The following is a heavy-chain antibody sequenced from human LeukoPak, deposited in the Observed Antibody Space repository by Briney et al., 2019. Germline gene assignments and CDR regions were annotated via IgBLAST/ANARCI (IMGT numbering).Heavy chain of an antibody. J-gene: IGHJ3*02. CDR1: GFTFSSYE. CDR3: ARDRAYYYDSSGYFDAFDI. D-gene: IGHD3-22*01. V-gene: IGHV3-48*03. Sequence: GGSLRLSCAASGFTFSSYEMNWVRQAPGKGLEWVSYISSSGSTIYYADSVKGRFTISRDNSKNTLYLQMNSLRAEDTAVYYCARDRAYYYDSSGYFDAFDIWGQGTMVTVSS. CDR2: ISSSGSTI.